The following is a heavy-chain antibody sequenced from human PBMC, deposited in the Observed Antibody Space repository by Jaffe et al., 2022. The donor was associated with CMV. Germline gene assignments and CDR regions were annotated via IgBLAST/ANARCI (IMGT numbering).Heavy chain of an antibody. CDR3: ARVGYDSSGYIDY. V-gene: IGHV3-33*08. CDR1: GFTFSSYG. CDR2: IWYDGSNK. Sequence: QVQLVESGGGVVQPGRSLRLSCAASGFTFSSYGMHWVRQAPGKGLEWVAVIWYDGSNKYYADSVKGRFTISRDNSKNTLYLQMNSLRAEDTAVYYCARVGYDSSGYIDYWGQGTLVTVSS. D-gene: IGHD3-22*01. J-gene: IGHJ4*02.